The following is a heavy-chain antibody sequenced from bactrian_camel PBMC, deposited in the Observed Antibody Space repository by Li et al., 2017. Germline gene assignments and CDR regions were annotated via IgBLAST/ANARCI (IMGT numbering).Heavy chain of an antibody. D-gene: IGHD2*01. Sequence: VQLVESGGGSVQAGGSLRLSCVASGYTHIVSGDSYPTTCMAWFRQAPGKEREGVASIYTGSEHTRYAGSVKGRFTISRDNAKNAVYLQMNSLQPEDTAMYYCAAAQYYYAYGKSGFWGQGTQVTVS. CDR1: GYTHIVSGDSYPTTC. CDR3: AAAQYYYAYGKSGF. J-gene: IGHJ6*01. CDR2: IYTGSEHT. V-gene: IGHV3S40*01.